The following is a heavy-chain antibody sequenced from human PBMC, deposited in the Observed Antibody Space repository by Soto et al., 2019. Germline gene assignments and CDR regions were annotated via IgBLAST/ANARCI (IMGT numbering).Heavy chain of an antibody. Sequence: EVQLVESGGGLVKPGGSLRLSCAASGLTFSSYGMNWVRQAPGKGLEWVSSISSSSSYIYYADSVKGRFTISRDNAKNSVNPQMNNLSGVDTDVYDGDKGLPDANGNYYCCGLDDWGQGTTVTVSS. CDR1: GLTFSSYG. CDR2: ISSSSSYI. J-gene: IGHJ6*02. CDR3: DKGLPDANGNYYCCGLDD. D-gene: IGHD2-8*01. V-gene: IGHV3-21*01.